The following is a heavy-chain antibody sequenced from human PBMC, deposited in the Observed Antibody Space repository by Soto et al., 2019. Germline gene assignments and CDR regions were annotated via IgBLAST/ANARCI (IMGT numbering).Heavy chain of an antibody. CDR2: IYYSGST. V-gene: IGHV4-30-4*01. CDR1: GGSISSGDYY. Sequence: QVQLQESGPGLVKPSQTLSLTCTVSGGSISSGDYYWSWIRQPPGKGLEWIGYIYYSGSTYYNPSLTSRVTISVDTSKNQCSLKLSSVTAADTAVYYCSRERRRYGGPISHFDYWGQGNQVTVSS. D-gene: IGHD4-17*01. J-gene: IGHJ4*02. CDR3: SRERRRYGGPISHFDY.